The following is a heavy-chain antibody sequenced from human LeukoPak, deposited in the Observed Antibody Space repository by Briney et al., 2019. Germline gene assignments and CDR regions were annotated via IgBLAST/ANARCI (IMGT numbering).Heavy chain of an antibody. Sequence: PGGSLRLSCAASGFTFSSYAMSWVRQAPGKGLEWVSVIYSGGSTYYADSVKGRFTISRDNSKNTLYLQMNSLRAEDTAVYYCATHCSREARSIWGQGTMVTVSS. J-gene: IGHJ3*02. CDR3: ATHCSREARSI. V-gene: IGHV3-66*01. D-gene: IGHD2-15*01. CDR2: IYSGGST. CDR1: GFTFSSYA.